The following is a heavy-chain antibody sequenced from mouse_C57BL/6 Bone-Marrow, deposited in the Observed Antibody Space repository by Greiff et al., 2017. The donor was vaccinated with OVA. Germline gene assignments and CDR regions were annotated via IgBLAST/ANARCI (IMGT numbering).Heavy chain of an antibody. CDR2: LWSGGST. Sequence: VHLVESGPGLVQPSQSLSITCTVSGFSLTSYGVHWVRQSPGKGLEWLGVLWSGGSTDYNAAFISRLSISKDNSKSQVFFKMNSLQADDTAIYYCATYGNWFAYWGQGTLVTVSA. CDR1: GFSLTSYG. D-gene: IGHD2-1*01. V-gene: IGHV2-2*01. CDR3: ATYGNWFAY. J-gene: IGHJ3*01.